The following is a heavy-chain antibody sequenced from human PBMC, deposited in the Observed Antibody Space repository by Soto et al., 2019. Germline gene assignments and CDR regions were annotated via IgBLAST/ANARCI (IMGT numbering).Heavy chain of an antibody. Sequence: QVPLVQSGAEVKKPGSSVKVSCRASGVTFTNYAISWVRQAPGQGLEWVGGILPIFGAASYAQKFQGRVTITADTSTYTAYLEVGSLRSEDTAVYYGATEGGGGGTYYFDSWGQGTLVTVSS. J-gene: IGHJ4*02. V-gene: IGHV1-69*06. CDR1: GVTFTNYA. D-gene: IGHD3-16*01. CDR3: ATEGGGGGTYYFDS. CDR2: ILPIFGAA.